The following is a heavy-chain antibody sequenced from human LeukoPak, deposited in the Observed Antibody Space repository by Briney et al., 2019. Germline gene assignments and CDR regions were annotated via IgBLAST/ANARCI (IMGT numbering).Heavy chain of an antibody. CDR3: AKVQSSGSGSFLDY. D-gene: IGHD3-10*01. J-gene: IGHJ4*02. CDR1: GFTFSSYA. V-gene: IGHV3-23*01. CDR2: ISGSGGST. Sequence: GGSLRLSCAAPGFTFSSYAMSWVRQAPGKGLEWVSAISGSGGSTYYADSVKGRFTISRDNSKNTLYLQMNSLRAEDTAVYYCAKVQSSGSGSFLDYWGQGTLVTVSS.